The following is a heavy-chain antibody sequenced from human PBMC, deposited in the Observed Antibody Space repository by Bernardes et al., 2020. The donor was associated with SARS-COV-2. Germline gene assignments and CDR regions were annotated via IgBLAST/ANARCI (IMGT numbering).Heavy chain of an antibody. Sequence: SETLSLTCTVSGGSISSYYWSWIRQSPGKGLEWIGYIYYSGYTNSNPSLKSRVTMSVNTSKNQFSLKLNSVTAADTAVYYCARGDDFWSGYYTVGPWFDPWGQGTLVTVSS. J-gene: IGHJ5*02. V-gene: IGHV4-59*01. CDR1: GGSISSYY. CDR2: IYYSGYT. CDR3: ARGDDFWSGYYTVGPWFDP. D-gene: IGHD3-3*01.